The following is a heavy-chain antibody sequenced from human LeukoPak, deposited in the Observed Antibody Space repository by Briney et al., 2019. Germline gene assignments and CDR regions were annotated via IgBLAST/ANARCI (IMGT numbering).Heavy chain of an antibody. J-gene: IGHJ4*02. CDR1: GFAFSNYA. D-gene: IGHD3-10*01. CDR3: AKAVRSMVTGGGYFDS. Sequence: GSLRLSCAASGFAFSNYAMSWVRQAPGKGLEWVSSLSGGGDSRYYADSVMDRFTISRDNSKNTLYLQMNSLRAEDTAVYYCAKAVRSMVTGGGYFDSWGQGTLVTVSS. V-gene: IGHV3-23*01. CDR2: LSGGGDSR.